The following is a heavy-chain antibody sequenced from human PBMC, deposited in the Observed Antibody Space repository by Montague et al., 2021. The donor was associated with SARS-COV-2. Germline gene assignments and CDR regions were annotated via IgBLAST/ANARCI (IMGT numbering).Heavy chain of an antibody. J-gene: IGHJ3*02. CDR2: IYYSGST. CDR3: ARATAAPAAMFMGFPGPIDAFDI. Sequence: TLSLTCTVSGGSISSGGYYWSWIRQPPGKGLEWIGYIYYSGSTYYNPSLKSRVTISVDTSKNQFSLKLSSVTAADTAVYYCARATAAPAAMFMGFPGPIDAFDIWGQGTMVTVSS. V-gene: IGHV4-31*03. CDR1: GGSISSGGYY. D-gene: IGHD2-2*01.